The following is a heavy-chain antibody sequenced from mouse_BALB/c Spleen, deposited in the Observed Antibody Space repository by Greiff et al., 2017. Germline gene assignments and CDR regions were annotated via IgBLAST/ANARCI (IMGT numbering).Heavy chain of an antibody. CDR1: GYTFTSYY. CDR2: INTSNGGT. J-gene: IGHJ3*01. Sequence: QVQLQQPGAELVKPGASVKLSCKASGYTFTSYYMYWVKQRPGQGLEWIGGINTSNGGTNFNEKFKSKATLTVDKSSSTAYMQLSSLTSEDSAVYDCTRSLLAYWGQGTLVTVSA. V-gene: IGHV1S81*02. CDR3: TRSLLAY.